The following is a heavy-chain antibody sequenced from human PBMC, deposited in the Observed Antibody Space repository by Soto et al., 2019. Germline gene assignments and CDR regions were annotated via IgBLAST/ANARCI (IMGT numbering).Heavy chain of an antibody. CDR3: AKDTVPVATPWYDP. J-gene: IGHJ5*02. CDR1: GFTFSNYA. V-gene: IGHV3-23*01. D-gene: IGHD2-2*01. CDR2: LSGSGGST. Sequence: GGSLRLSCAASGFTFSNYAMSWVRQAPGKGLEWVSTLSGSGGSTYYADSVKGRFTISRDNSKNTLYLQMNSLRAEDTAVYYCAKDTVPVATPWYDPWGQGTLVTVSS.